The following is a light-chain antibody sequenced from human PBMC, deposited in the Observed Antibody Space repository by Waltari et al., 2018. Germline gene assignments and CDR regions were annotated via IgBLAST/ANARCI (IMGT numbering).Light chain of an antibody. Sequence: QSALTQPPSASGSPGQSVTISCPGTSSDVGGYHYVSWCQHHPGNAPKLMIYEVTKRPSGVPDRFSGSKSGNTASLTVSGLQAEDEADYYCSSYAGSDTWRYVFGTGTKVTVL. J-gene: IGLJ1*01. V-gene: IGLV2-8*01. CDR3: SSYAGSDTWRYV. CDR1: SSDVGGYHY. CDR2: EVT.